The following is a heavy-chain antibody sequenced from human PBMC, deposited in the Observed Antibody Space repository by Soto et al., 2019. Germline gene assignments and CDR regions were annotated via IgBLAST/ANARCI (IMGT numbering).Heavy chain of an antibody. J-gene: IGHJ6*02. CDR2: MSYDGSHK. CDR1: GFTFSNYA. D-gene: IGHD2-2*01. Sequence: GGSLRLSCAASGFTFSNYAMHWVRQAPGKGLEWVAVMSYDGSHKYYADSVKGRFTMSRDSSENTLYLQMNSLGAEDAAVYYCAREMPAPSDHYYGLDVWGQGTTVTVSS. CDR3: AREMPAPSDHYYGLDV. V-gene: IGHV3-30-3*01.